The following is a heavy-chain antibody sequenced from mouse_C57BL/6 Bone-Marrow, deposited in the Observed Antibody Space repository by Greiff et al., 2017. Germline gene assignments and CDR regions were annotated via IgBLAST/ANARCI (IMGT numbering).Heavy chain of an antibody. Sequence: VQLQQSGPVLVQPGASVKMSCKASGYTFTNYYMNWVKQSHGKSLEWIGVINPYNGGPSYNQKFKGKATLTVDKSSSTAYMELNSLTSEDSAVYYCAREGGYINYVGYWGQGTTLTVSA. J-gene: IGHJ2*01. V-gene: IGHV1-19*01. CDR1: GYTFTNYY. CDR2: INPYNGGP. D-gene: IGHD3-1*01. CDR3: AREGGYINYVGY.